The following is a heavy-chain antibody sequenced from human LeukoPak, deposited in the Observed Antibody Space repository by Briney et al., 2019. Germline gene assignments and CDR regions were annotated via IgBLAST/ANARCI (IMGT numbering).Heavy chain of an antibody. CDR3: ARLPLIPTTDFDY. CDR2: TYYRAKWYN. CDR1: GDSVSSNSAA. Sequence: SQTLSLTCAISGDSVSSNSAAWNWIRQSPSRGLEWLGRTYYRAKWYNDYAVSVKSRITINPDTSKNQFSLKLSSVTAADTAVYYCARLPLIPTTDFDYWGQGTLVTVSS. V-gene: IGHV6-1*01. J-gene: IGHJ4*02. D-gene: IGHD2/OR15-2a*01.